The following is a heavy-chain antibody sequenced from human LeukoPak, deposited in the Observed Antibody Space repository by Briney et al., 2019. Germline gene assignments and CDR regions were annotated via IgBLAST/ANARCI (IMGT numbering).Heavy chain of an antibody. J-gene: IGHJ4*02. Sequence: PGGSLRLSCAASGFTFSSYAMSWVRQAPGKGLEWVSAIRGSGGSTYYADSVKGRLTISRDNSKNTLYLQMNSLRAEDTAVYYCAKMYYDFWSGSSYWGQGTLVTVSS. CDR2: IRGSGGST. CDR3: AKMYYDFWSGSSY. CDR1: GFTFSSYA. D-gene: IGHD3-3*01. V-gene: IGHV3-23*01.